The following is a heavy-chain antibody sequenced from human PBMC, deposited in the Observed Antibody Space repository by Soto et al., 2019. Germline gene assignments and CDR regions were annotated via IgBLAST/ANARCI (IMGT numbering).Heavy chain of an antibody. D-gene: IGHD2-2*01. CDR1: GFTFSSYS. V-gene: IGHV3-21*01. J-gene: IGHJ6*02. CDR3: ARDLQSVPTGYYYYGMDV. CDR2: ISSSSSYI. Sequence: PGGSLSLACAASGFTFSSYSMNGVRKAQGKGLEWVSSISSSSSYIYTADSVKGRFTISRDNAKNSLYLQMNSLRAEDTAVYYCARDLQSVPTGYYYYGMDVWGQGTTVTVSS.